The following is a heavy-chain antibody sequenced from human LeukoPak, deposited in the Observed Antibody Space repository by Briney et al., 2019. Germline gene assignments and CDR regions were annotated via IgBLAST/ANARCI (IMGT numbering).Heavy chain of an antibody. CDR2: ISAYNGNT. D-gene: IGHD3-3*01. CDR3: ARKETIFGVVTASLYYFDY. V-gene: IGHV1-18*01. Sequence: ASVKVSCKASGYTFTSYGISWVRQAPGQGLEWMGWISAYNGNTNYAQKLQGRVTMTTDTSTSTAYMELRSLRSDDTAVYYCARKETIFGVVTASLYYFDYRGQGTLVTVSS. CDR1: GYTFTSYG. J-gene: IGHJ4*02.